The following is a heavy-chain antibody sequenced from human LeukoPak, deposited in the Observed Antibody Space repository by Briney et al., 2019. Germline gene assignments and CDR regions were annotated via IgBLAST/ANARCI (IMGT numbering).Heavy chain of an antibody. D-gene: IGHD2-21*01. Sequence: GGSLRLSCAASGFTFSSYAMSWVRQAPGKGLEWVSAISGSGGSTYYADSVKGRFTISRDNSKNTLYLQMNSLRAEDTAVYYCAKWGEYCGGDCYLSSYYFDYWGQGTLVTVSS. J-gene: IGHJ4*02. CDR3: AKWGEYCGGDCYLSSYYFDY. CDR2: ISGSGGST. V-gene: IGHV3-23*01. CDR1: GFTFSSYA.